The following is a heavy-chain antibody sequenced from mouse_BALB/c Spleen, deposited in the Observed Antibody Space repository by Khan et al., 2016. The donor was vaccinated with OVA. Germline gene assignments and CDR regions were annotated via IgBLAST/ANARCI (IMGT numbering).Heavy chain of an antibody. Sequence: QVQLKESGAELAKPGASVKMSCKASGYTFTSYWMHWVKQRPGQGLEWIGYINPSTGHTEYNQKFKDKATLTADKSSSTAYMQLSSLTSEDSAVYYCANHGSSSAWLTYWGQGTLVTVSA. CDR1: GYTFTSYW. J-gene: IGHJ3*01. V-gene: IGHV1-7*01. D-gene: IGHD1-1*01. CDR2: INPSTGHT. CDR3: ANHGSSSAWLTY.